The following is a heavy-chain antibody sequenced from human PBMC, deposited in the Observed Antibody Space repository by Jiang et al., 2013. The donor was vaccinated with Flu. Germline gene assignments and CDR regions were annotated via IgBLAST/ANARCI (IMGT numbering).Heavy chain of an antibody. D-gene: IGHD6-19*01. CDR2: IDPRSSYT. J-gene: IGHJ4*02. CDR3: VRHAFGYSGWHYFDS. Sequence: KGLEWMGRIDPRSSYTTYSPSFQGHVIISADKSITTAFLQWSSLKASDTAMYYCVRHAFGYSGWHYFDSWGQGTLVTVSS. V-gene: IGHV5-10-1*01.